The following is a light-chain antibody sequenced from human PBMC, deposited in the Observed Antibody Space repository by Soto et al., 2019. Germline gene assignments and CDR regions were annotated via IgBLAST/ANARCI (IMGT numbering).Light chain of an antibody. Sequence: VVTQEPSFSVSPGRTVTLTCGLSSGSVSTTYYPTWYQQTPGQAPRTLIYSTDTRSSGVPDRFSGSILGNKAALTITGAQADDESDYYCVLYMGRGIWVFGGGTKVTVL. CDR2: STD. CDR1: SGSVSTTYY. V-gene: IGLV8-61*01. J-gene: IGLJ3*02. CDR3: VLYMGRGIWV.